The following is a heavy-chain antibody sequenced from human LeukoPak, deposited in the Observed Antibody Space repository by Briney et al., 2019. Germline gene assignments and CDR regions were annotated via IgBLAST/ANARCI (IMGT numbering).Heavy chain of an antibody. CDR3: ARQGGYDLGYYYYYMDV. J-gene: IGHJ6*03. CDR1: GYSFTSYW. Sequence: GESLKISCKGSGYSFTSYWIGWVRQMPGKGLEWMGIIYPGDSDTRYSQCYQGQVTISADKSISTAYLQWSSLKASDTAMYYCARQGGYDLGYYYYYMDVWGKGTTVTISS. CDR2: IYPGDSDT. V-gene: IGHV5-51*01. D-gene: IGHD5-12*01.